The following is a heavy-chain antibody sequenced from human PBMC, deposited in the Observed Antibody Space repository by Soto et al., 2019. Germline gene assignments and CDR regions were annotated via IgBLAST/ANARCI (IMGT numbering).Heavy chain of an antibody. CDR1: GYTLTAYY. J-gene: IGHJ3*01. CDR3: AGLYVNRWVDCFEF. V-gene: IGHV1-2*02. D-gene: IGHD2-21*01. CDR2: IHPGSGGT. Sequence: ATVKFSWKASGYTLTAYYLHWVRQAPGQGLEWMGWIHPGSGGTNNAQQFQGSGTMTRXTXIRXAXMELXRLRSDYTDKYYCAGLYVNRWVDCFEFWG.